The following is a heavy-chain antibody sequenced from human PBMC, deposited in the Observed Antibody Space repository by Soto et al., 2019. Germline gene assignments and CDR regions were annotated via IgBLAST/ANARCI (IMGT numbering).Heavy chain of an antibody. J-gene: IGHJ4*02. D-gene: IGHD3-10*01. CDR3: ARERGKVRGVIPQSKYYFDY. Sequence: KQSQTLSLTCAISGDSVSSNSAAWNWIRQSPSRGLEWLGRTYYRSKWYNDYAVSVKSRITINPDKSKNQFSLQLNSVTPEDTAVYYCARERGKVRGVIPQSKYYFDYWGQGTLVTVSS. V-gene: IGHV6-1*01. CDR1: GDSVSSNSAA. CDR2: TYYRSKWYN.